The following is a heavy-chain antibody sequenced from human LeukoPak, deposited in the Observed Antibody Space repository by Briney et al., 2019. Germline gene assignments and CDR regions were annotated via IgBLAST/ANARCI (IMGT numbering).Heavy chain of an antibody. D-gene: IGHD3-10*01. Sequence: AGGSLRLSCAASGFTFSSYAVSWVRQAPGKGLEWVSAISGSGGSTYYADSVKGRFTISRDNSKNTLYLQMNSLRAEDTAVYYCAKDKDYYGSGSFDYWGQGTLVTVSS. CDR2: ISGSGGST. CDR1: GFTFSSYA. J-gene: IGHJ4*02. V-gene: IGHV3-23*01. CDR3: AKDKDYYGSGSFDY.